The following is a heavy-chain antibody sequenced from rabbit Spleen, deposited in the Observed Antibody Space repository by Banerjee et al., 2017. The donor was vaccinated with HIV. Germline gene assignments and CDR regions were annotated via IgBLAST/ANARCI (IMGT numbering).Heavy chain of an antibody. CDR1: GFSFSSYYY. D-gene: IGHD1-1*01. CDR2: IYTGSGGST. J-gene: IGHJ4*01. V-gene: IGHV1S45*01. CDR3: ARDLTDVIGWNFGW. Sequence: QEQLVESGGGLVQPEGSLTLTCTASGFSFSSYYYYMCWVRQAPGKGLEWIGCIYTGSGGSTYYASWAKGRFTISKSSSTTVTLQVTSLTAADTATYFCARDLTDVIGWNFGWWGPGTLVTVS.